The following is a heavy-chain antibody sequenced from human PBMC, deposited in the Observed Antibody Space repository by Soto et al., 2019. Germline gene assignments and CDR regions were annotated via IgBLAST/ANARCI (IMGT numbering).Heavy chain of an antibody. V-gene: IGHV1-18*04. CDR2: ISAYNGNT. D-gene: IGHD3-22*01. CDR3: ARGGYFDSSNYLAY. Sequence: ASVKVSCKASGYTFTSYGVSWVRQAPGQGLEWMGWISAYNGNTNYAQKLQCRVTMTTDTSTSTAYMELRSLRSEDTAVYYCARGGYFDSSNYLAYWGLGTLVTVSS. CDR1: GYTFTSYG. J-gene: IGHJ4*02.